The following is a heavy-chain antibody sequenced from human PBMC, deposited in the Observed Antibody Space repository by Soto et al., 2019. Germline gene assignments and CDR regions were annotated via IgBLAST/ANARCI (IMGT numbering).Heavy chain of an antibody. V-gene: IGHV3-23*01. CDR2: ISTSGEST. Sequence: EVQLLESGGGLVQPGGSLSLSCVASGFTFRNYAMSWVRQSPGKGLEWVSSISTSGESTYYADSVKGRFTISRDNSKKTLYRHWNNLGAGYTAVYYWAKVVLVGLDPFDYWGQGTLVTVSS. J-gene: IGHJ4*02. CDR1: GFTFRNYA. D-gene: IGHD6-6*01. CDR3: AKVVLVGLDPFDY.